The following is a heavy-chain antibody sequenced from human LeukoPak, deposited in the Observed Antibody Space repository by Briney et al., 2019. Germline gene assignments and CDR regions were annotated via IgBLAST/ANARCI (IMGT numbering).Heavy chain of an antibody. Sequence: GRSLRLSCAASGFTYNHYGMHWVRQAPGKGREWVAVIWSDGTEKYYADAVKGRFTVSRDDSRNTLYLQMNSLRGEDTAVYYCAKDAQRGFDYSNSLEYWGQGTLVTVSS. CDR2: IWSDGTEK. D-gene: IGHD4-11*01. CDR1: GFTYNHYG. V-gene: IGHV3-33*03. CDR3: AKDAQRGFDYSNSLEY. J-gene: IGHJ4*02.